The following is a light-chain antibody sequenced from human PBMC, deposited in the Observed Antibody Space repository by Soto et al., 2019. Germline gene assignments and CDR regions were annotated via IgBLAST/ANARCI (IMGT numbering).Light chain of an antibody. CDR2: EVV. Sequence: QSALTQPPSASGSPGQSVTISCTGTKSDIGVYDFVSWYQHHPGKAPRLIIYEVVQRPSGVPDRFSGSKSGNTASLTVSGLQAADEADYYCFSYAGSTYVFGTGTKVTLL. CDR1: KSDIGVYDF. CDR3: FSYAGSTYV. V-gene: IGLV2-8*01. J-gene: IGLJ1*01.